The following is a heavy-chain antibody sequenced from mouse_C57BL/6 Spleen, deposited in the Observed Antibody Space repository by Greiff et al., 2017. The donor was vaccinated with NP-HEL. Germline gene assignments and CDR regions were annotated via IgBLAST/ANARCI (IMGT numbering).Heavy chain of an antibody. Sequence: QVQLQQSGPELVKPGASVKLSCKASGYTFTSYDINWVKQRPGQGLEWIGWIYPRDGSTKYNEKFKGKATLTVDTSSSTAYMELHSLTSEDSAVYFCARGGGRDWFAYWGQGTLVTVSA. J-gene: IGHJ3*01. D-gene: IGHD3-3*01. CDR1: GYTFTSYD. CDR3: ARGGGRDWFAY. CDR2: IYPRDGST. V-gene: IGHV1-85*01.